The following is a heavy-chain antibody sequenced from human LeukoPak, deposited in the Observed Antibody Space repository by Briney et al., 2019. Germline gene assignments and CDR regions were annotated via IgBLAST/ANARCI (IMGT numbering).Heavy chain of an antibody. J-gene: IGHJ6*04. V-gene: IGHV3-48*03. CDR1: GFTFSSYE. CDR2: ISGSGSTI. Sequence: GGSLRPSCAASGFTFSSYEMNWVRQAPGKGLEWVSYISGSGSTIYYADSVKGRFTISRDNAKNSLYLQMNSLRAEDTAVYYCAELGITMIGGVWGKGTTVTISS. CDR3: AELGITMIGGV. D-gene: IGHD3-10*02.